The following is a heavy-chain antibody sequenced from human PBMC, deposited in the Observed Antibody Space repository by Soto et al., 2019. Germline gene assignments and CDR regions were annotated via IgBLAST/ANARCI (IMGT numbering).Heavy chain of an antibody. CDR2: ISYDGSNK. Sequence: QVQLVESGGGVVQPGRSLRLSCAASGFTFSSYGMHWVRQAPGKGLEWVAVISYDGSNKYYADSVKGRFTISRDNSKKTLYLQMNSLRAEDTSVYYCAKDHFVDYGGYYYGMDVWGQGTTVTVSS. CDR1: GFTFSSYG. CDR3: AKDHFVDYGGYYYGMDV. J-gene: IGHJ6*02. D-gene: IGHD4-17*01. V-gene: IGHV3-30*18.